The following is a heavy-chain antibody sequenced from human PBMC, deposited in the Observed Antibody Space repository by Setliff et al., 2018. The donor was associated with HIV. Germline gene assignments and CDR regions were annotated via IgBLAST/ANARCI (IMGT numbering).Heavy chain of an antibody. CDR1: GYTFTTYF. V-gene: IGHV1-69*05. CDR2: IIPIFGTA. D-gene: IGHD5-18*01. CDR3: ARAGYSYGHYYFDY. J-gene: IGHJ4*02. Sequence: GASVKVSCKASGYTFTTYFIHWVRQAPGQGLEWMGGIIPIFGTANYAQKFQGRVTITTDESTSTAYMELSSLRSEDTAVYYCARAGYSYGHYYFDYWGQGTLVTAPQ.